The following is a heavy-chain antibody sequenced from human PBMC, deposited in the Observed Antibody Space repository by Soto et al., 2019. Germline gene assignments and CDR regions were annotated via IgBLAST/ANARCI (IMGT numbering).Heavy chain of an antibody. CDR2: ISGSGGST. CDR3: AKEQGSSWYEIDY. D-gene: IGHD6-13*01. CDR1: GFTFSNYA. Sequence: EVQLLESGGGLVQPGGSLRLSCAASGFTFSNYAVTWVRQAPGKGLEWVSTISGSGGSTYYADSVKGRFTISRDNSKNTLYLKMNSLRAEDTAVYYCAKEQGSSWYEIDYWGQGTLVTVSS. J-gene: IGHJ4*02. V-gene: IGHV3-23*01.